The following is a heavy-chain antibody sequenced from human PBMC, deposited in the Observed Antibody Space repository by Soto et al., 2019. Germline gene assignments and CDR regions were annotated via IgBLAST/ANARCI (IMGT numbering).Heavy chain of an antibody. V-gene: IGHV3-21*01. CDR3: ARDPTTGAFDI. CDR2: ISSSSSYI. CDR1: GFTFSSYS. J-gene: IGHJ3*02. Sequence: LRLSCAASGFTFSSYSMNWVRQAPGKGLEWVSSISSSSSYIYYADSVKGRFTISRDNAKNSLYLQMNSLRAEDTAVYYCARDPTTGAFDIWGQGTMVTVSS.